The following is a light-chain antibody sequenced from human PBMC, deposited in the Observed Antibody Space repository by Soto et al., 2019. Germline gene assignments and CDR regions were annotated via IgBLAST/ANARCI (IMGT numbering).Light chain of an antibody. CDR2: AAS. J-gene: IGKJ5*01. CDR1: QDMGND. CDR3: QQYNIYPT. V-gene: IGKV1-16*02. Sequence: DIQMTQSPSSLSASVGHIFTITCRASQDMGNDLAWFQQKPGKAPKSLIYAASSLLSGVPSNFSGSGSGTDFTLTISSMKPEDSATYYCQQYNIYPTFGQGTRLEIK.